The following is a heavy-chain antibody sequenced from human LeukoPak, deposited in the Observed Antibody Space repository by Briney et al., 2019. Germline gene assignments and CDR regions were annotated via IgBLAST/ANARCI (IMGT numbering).Heavy chain of an antibody. Sequence: GGSLRLSCAASGFAFRSYWMTWVSQAPGRGLEWVANIKQDGSERNYVDSVEGRFTISRDNAKNSLYLQMNSLRVEDTAVYYCATEKYCTSSTCLYHFQYWGQGTLVTVSS. D-gene: IGHD2/OR15-2a*01. CDR3: ATEKYCTSSTCLYHFQY. CDR1: GFAFRSYW. CDR2: IKQDGSER. V-gene: IGHV3-7*01. J-gene: IGHJ4*02.